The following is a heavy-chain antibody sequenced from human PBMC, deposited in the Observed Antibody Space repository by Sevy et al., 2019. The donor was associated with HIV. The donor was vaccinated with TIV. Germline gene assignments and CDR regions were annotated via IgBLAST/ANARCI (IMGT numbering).Heavy chain of an antibody. CDR2: ISTGTSYI. J-gene: IGHJ3*02. Sequence: GGSLRLSCVASGFSFSSYSMNWVRQAPGKGLEWVSSISTGTSYISYADSVQGRFTISRDNGKNSLYLQMNSMRAEDKAVYYCARDLISPYYYDTSGHADAFDIWGQGTLVIVSS. CDR3: ARDLISPYYYDTSGHADAFDI. D-gene: IGHD3-22*01. CDR1: GFSFSSYS. V-gene: IGHV3-21*01.